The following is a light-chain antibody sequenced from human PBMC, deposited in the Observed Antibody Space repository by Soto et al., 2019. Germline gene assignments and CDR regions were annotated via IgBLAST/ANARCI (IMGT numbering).Light chain of an antibody. CDR1: QSVSSY. CDR3: QQRSNWPPGLT. CDR2: DAS. J-gene: IGKJ4*01. V-gene: IGKV3-11*01. Sequence: EIVLTQSPATLSLSPGERATLSCRASQSVSSYLAWYQQKPGQAPRLLIYDASNRATGIPARVIGSGSGTDFTLTISRLEPEDFAVDYCQQRSNWPPGLTFGGGTKVEIK.